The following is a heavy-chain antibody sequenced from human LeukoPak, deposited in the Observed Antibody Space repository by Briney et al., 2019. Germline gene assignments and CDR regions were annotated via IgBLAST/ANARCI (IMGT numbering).Heavy chain of an antibody. V-gene: IGHV1-69*06. D-gene: IGHD4-23*01. CDR1: GGTFSSYA. CDR3: ASEVRFGGAFDI. J-gene: IGHJ3*02. Sequence: SVKVSCKASGGTFSSYAISWVRQAPGQGLEWMGGIIPIFGTANYAQKFQGRVTITADKSTSTAYMELSSLRSEDTAVYYCASEVRFGGAFDIWGQGTMVTASS. CDR2: IIPIFGTA.